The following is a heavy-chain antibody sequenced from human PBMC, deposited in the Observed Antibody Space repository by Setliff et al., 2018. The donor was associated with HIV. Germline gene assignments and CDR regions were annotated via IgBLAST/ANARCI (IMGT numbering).Heavy chain of an antibody. D-gene: IGHD2-15*01. CDR2: ISYDGSFK. J-gene: IGHJ4*02. V-gene: IGHV3-30*04. CDR3: ARGRLGSSGNTYYWYYFDY. CDR1: GFTFSSYA. Sequence: PGGCLRLSCAASGFTFSSYAMHWVRQAPGKGLEWVAVISYDGSFKYYADSVKGRFTISRDNSKHTLDLQMNSLRAEDTAVYYCARGRLGSSGNTYYWYYFDYWGQGTLVTVSS.